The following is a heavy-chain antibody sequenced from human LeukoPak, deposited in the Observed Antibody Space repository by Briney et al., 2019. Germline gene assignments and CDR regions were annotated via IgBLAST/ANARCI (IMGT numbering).Heavy chain of an antibody. D-gene: IGHD4-11*01. CDR3: ARDLMTTIRSPFDY. J-gene: IGHJ4*02. CDR2: INPNSGGT. V-gene: IGHV1-2*02. Sequence: GASVTVSCKASGYTFTDYYMHWVRQAPGQGLEWMGWINPNSGGTNYAQNFQARVTMTRDTSISTAYMEVSRLTSDDTAVFYCARDLMTTIRSPFDYWGQGTLVTVSS. CDR1: GYTFTDYY.